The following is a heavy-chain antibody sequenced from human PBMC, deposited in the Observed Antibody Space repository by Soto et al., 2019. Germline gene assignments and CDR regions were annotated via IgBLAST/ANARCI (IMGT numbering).Heavy chain of an antibody. Sequence: GASVKVSCKASGYTFTSYGISWVRQAPGQGLEWMGWISAYNDNTNYAQKFQGRVTMTTDTSTSTAYMELRSLRSDDTALYHCARIPDQYTTRYYQYGMDVWGQGTTVTVSS. V-gene: IGHV1-18*04. CDR3: ARIPDQYTTRYYQYGMDV. D-gene: IGHD6-13*01. J-gene: IGHJ6*02. CDR2: ISAYNDNT. CDR1: GYTFTSYG.